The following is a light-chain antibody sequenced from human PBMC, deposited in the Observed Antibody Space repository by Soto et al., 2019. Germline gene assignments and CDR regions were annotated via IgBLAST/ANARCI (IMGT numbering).Light chain of an antibody. Sequence: VYVGGRGIINCRASQALSNYLAWYQQKPGKAHDLGIYSASTLQSGVQSRFSGSGSETEFSLTIRSLQPEESATQCCDLPSHDARSVGGGTKVDIK. CDR3: DLPSHDARS. CDR2: SAS. J-gene: IGKJ4*01. CDR1: QALSNY. V-gene: IGKV1-9*01.